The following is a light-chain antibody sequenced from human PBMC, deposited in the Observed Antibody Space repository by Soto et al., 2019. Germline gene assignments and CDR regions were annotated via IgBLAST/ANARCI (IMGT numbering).Light chain of an antibody. J-gene: IGKJ1*01. Sequence: EIVLTQSPGTLSLSPGERATLSCRASQSVSSNYFAWYQQKPGQAPRLLIYAVSSRPTGIPGRFSGSGSGTDFTLTISRLEPEDFAVYYCEQYGSSPRTFGQGTKVDIK. V-gene: IGKV3-20*01. CDR3: EQYGSSPRT. CDR2: AVS. CDR1: QSVSSNY.